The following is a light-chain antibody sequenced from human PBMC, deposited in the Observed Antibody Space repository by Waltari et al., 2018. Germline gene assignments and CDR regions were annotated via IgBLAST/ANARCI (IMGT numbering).Light chain of an antibody. V-gene: IGLV2-23*02. CDR2: EVS. Sequence: QSALTQPASVSGSPGQSITISCTGTSSDVGGYNLVSWYQQHPGKAPKVMIYEVSVRPSGVSDRFSGSKSGNTASLTISGLQAEDEADYYCCSYAASTTVVFGGGTKLTVL. CDR3: CSYAASTTVV. CDR1: SSDVGGYNL. J-gene: IGLJ2*01.